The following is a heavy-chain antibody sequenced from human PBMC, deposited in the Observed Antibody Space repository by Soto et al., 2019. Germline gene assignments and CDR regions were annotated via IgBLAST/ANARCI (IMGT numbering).Heavy chain of an antibody. D-gene: IGHD2-8*01. CDR2: ISSSSSYI. CDR3: AREQSVCTNGVCNYYYYYYMDV. Sequence: GGSLRLSCAASGFTFSSYSMNWVRQAPGKGLEWVSSISSSSSYIYYADSVKGRFTISRDNAKNSLYLQMNSLRAEDTAVYYCAREQSVCTNGVCNYYYYYYMDVWGKGTTVTVSS. J-gene: IGHJ6*03. V-gene: IGHV3-21*01. CDR1: GFTFSSYS.